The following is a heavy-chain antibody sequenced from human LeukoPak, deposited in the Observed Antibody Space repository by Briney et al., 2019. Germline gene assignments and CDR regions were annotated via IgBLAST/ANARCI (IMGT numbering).Heavy chain of an antibody. CDR2: INHSGST. V-gene: IGHV4-34*01. J-gene: IGHJ6*02. CDR1: GGSFSGYY. CDR3: AXDPIVGYCSSTSCSGYYYGMDV. D-gene: IGHD2-2*01. Sequence: SETLSLTCAVYGGSFSGYYWSWIRQPPGKGLEWIGEINHSGSTNYNPSLKSRVTISVDTSKNQFSLKLSSVTAADTAVYYCAXDPIVGYCSSTSCSGYYYGMDVWGQGTTVTVSS.